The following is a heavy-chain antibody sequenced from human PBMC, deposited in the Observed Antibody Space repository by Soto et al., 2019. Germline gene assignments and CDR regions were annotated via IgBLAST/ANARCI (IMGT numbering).Heavy chain of an antibody. V-gene: IGHV4-59*01. CDR2: IYYSGST. J-gene: IGHJ6*02. CDR1: GGSISSYY. D-gene: IGHD2-2*01. Sequence: SETLSLTCTVSGGSISSYYWSWIRQPPGKGLEWIGYIYYSGSTNYNPSLKSRVTISVDTSKNQFSLKLSSVTAADTAVYYCARDGEAVVVPGLPNYYGMDVWGQGTTVTVSS. CDR3: ARDGEAVVVPGLPNYYGMDV.